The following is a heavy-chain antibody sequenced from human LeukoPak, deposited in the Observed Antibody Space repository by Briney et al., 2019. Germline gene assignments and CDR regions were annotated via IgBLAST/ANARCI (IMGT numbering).Heavy chain of an antibody. D-gene: IGHD4-11*01. CDR2: INPNSGET. Sequence: ASVTLSRTSSGSTFTDYYIHWERQAPGQGLEWMGWINPNSGETKSAQKFQGRVTMTGDTSISTAYMELRRVTSDDTAVYYCARDRDYSNTERGFDYWGEGALVTVSS. V-gene: IGHV1-2*02. CDR3: ARDRDYSNTERGFDY. J-gene: IGHJ4*02. CDR1: GSTFTDYY.